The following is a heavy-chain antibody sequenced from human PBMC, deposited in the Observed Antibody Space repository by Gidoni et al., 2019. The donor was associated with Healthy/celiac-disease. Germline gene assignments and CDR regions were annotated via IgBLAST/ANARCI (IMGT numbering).Heavy chain of an antibody. J-gene: IGHJ6*02. Sequence: QVQRVESGGGVVQRGRSLRLSCAESGFPFSSYGMHWVRQAPGKGLEWVAVIWYDGSNKDYADSVKGRFTISRDNSKNTLYLQMNSLRAEDTAVYYCARDYCSSTICYYYYYYGMDVWGQGTTVTVSS. CDR3: ARDYCSSTICYYYYYYGMDV. CDR1: GFPFSSYG. D-gene: IGHD2-2*01. V-gene: IGHV3-33*01. CDR2: IWYDGSNK.